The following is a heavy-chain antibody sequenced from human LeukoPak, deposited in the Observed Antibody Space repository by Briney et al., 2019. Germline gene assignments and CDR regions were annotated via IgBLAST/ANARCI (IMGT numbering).Heavy chain of an antibody. CDR2: ISAYNGNT. D-gene: IGHD5-18*01. J-gene: IGHJ6*03. CDR3: ARGGYSYGPILLYYYYMDV. Sequence: GASVKVSCKASGYTFTSYGISWVRQAPGQGLEWMGWISAYNGNTNYAQKLQGRVTMTTDTSTSTAYMELRSLRSDDTAVYYCARGGYSYGPILLYYYYMDVWGKGTTVTVSS. V-gene: IGHV1-18*01. CDR1: GYTFTSYG.